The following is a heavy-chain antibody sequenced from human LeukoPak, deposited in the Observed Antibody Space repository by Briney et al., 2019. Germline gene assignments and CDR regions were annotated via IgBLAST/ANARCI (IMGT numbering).Heavy chain of an antibody. D-gene: IGHD2-21*02. V-gene: IGHV1-18*01. CDR3: ARDAYCGGDCYTDDAFDI. CDR2: ISAYNGNT. CDR1: GYTFTSYG. Sequence: ASVKVSCKASGYTFTSYGISWVRQAPGQGLEWMGWISAYNGNTNYAQKLQGRVTMTTDTSTSTAYMELSSLRSEDTAVYYCARDAYCGGDCYTDDAFDIWGQGTMVTVPS. J-gene: IGHJ3*02.